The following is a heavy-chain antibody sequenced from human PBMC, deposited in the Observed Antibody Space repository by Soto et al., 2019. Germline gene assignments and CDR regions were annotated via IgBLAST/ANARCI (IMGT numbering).Heavy chain of an antibody. CDR1: GFTCSSYC. CDR3: AKQQLGRDYYYYGMDV. J-gene: IGHJ6*02. V-gene: IGHV3-30*18. D-gene: IGHD6-6*01. CDR2: ISYDGSNK. Sequence: LXLSCAASGFTCSSYCMHWVRQAPGKGLEWVAVISYDGSNKYYADSVKGRFTISRDNSKNTLYLQMNSLRAEDTAVYYCAKQQLGRDYYYYGMDVWGQGSTVTVSS.